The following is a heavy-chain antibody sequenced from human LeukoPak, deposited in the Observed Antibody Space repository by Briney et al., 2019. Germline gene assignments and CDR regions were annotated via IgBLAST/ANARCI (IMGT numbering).Heavy chain of an antibody. V-gene: IGHV4-39*07. J-gene: IGHJ3*02. CDR3: ARPVDTNDAFDI. D-gene: IGHD5-18*01. Sequence: SETLSLTCTVSGGSISSSSYYWGWIRQPPGKGLEWIGSIYYSGSNYYNPSLKSRVTISVDTSKNQFSLKLSSVTAADTAVYYCARPVDTNDAFDIWGQGTMVTVSS. CDR2: IYYSGSN. CDR1: GGSISSSSYY.